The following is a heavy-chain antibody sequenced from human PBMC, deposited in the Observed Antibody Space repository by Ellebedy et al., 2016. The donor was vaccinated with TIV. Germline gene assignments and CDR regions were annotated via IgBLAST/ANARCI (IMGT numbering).Heavy chain of an antibody. D-gene: IGHD6-6*01. Sequence: ASVKVSCXASGYTFTSYGISWVRQAPGQGLEWMGWISAYNGNTNYAQKLQGRVTITADESTSTAYMELSSLRSEDTAVYYCARDTSRSSSSTSFDYWGQGTLVTVSS. V-gene: IGHV1-18*01. CDR2: ISAYNGNT. CDR3: ARDTSRSSSSTSFDY. CDR1: GYTFTSYG. J-gene: IGHJ4*02.